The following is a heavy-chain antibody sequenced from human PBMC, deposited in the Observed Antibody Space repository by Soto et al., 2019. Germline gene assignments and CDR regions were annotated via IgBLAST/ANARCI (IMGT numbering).Heavy chain of an antibody. Sequence: QVQLQESGPGLVKPSETLSLTCTVSGGSISSYYWSWIRQPPGKGLEWIGYIYYSGSTNYNPSLKSRVTISVDTSKNQFSLKLSSVTAADTAVYYCARYCSSTSCKLDAFDIWGQGTMVTVSS. V-gene: IGHV4-59*01. D-gene: IGHD2-2*01. CDR3: ARYCSSTSCKLDAFDI. J-gene: IGHJ3*02. CDR2: IYYSGST. CDR1: GGSISSYY.